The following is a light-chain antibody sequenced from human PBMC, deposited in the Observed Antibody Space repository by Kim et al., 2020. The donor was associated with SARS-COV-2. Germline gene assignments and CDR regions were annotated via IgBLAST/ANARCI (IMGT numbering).Light chain of an antibody. V-gene: IGKV3-20*01. CDR1: ESVSTNY. CDR2: GAS. Sequence: PGERVTLSCRASESVSTNYLAWYQQKAGQAPKVLVYGASSRATGIPDRFSGSGSGTDFTLTISRLEPEDFAVYYCQQYGGSPPTYTFGQGTKLEI. CDR3: QQYGGSPPTYT. J-gene: IGKJ2*01.